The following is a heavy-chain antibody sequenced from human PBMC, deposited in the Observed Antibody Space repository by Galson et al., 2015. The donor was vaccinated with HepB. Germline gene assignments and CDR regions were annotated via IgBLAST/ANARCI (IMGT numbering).Heavy chain of an antibody. V-gene: IGHV3-33*08. CDR1: GFTFSGHS. D-gene: IGHD6-19*01. CDR3: ARESEVSGWYFFDY. J-gene: IGHJ4*02. CDR2: IWYDGSNK. Sequence: SLRLSCAASGFTFSGHSMHWVRQAPGKGLEWVAVIWYDGSNKDYADSVRGRFTISRDSSKNTVYLQMNSLRAEDTAVYYCARESEVSGWYFFDYWGQGTLVTVSS.